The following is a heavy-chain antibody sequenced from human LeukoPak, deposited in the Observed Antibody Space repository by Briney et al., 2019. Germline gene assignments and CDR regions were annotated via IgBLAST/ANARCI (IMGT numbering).Heavy chain of an antibody. CDR1: GYTFTSYG. V-gene: IGHV1-18*01. CDR2: ISAYNGNT. CDR3: ARGPSIVVVPAAAVWFDP. D-gene: IGHD2-2*01. J-gene: IGHJ5*02. Sequence: ASVKVSCKASGYTFTSYGISWVRQAPGQGLEWMGWISAYNGNTNYAQKFQGRVTMTRDTSTSTVYMELSGLRSEDTAVYYCARGPSIVVVPAAAVWFDPWGQGTLVTVSS.